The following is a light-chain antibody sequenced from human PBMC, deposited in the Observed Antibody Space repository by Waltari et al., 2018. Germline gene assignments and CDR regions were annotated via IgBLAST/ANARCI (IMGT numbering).Light chain of an antibody. V-gene: IGLV2-8*01. CDR1: SSDVGSHDF. J-gene: IGLJ1*01. CDR3: SSYGGINNSPYV. Sequence: QSALTQPPSASGSPGHSVTISCTGTSSDVGSHDFFPWYQQFPGKAPKLIIWEVSRRPSGVPDRFSGSKSGNTASLTVSGLQAEDEADYYCSSYGGINNSPYVFGTGTKVTV. CDR2: EVS.